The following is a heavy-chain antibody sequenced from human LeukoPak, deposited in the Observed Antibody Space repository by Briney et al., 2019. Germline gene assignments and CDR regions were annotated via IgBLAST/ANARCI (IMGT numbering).Heavy chain of an antibody. D-gene: IGHD3-3*01. J-gene: IGHJ1*01. CDR2: IRSKTDGGTT. Sequence: GGALRLSCAAYGVTFRDAWMTWVRQAPGKGLEWVGRIRSKTDGGTTDYAVSVQGRFTISRDDSKNTLYLQMSSLKTEDTAVYYCAKHIYGVVSIQQWGQGTLVTVSS. CDR3: AKHIYGVVSIQQ. CDR1: GVTFRDAW. V-gene: IGHV3-15*01.